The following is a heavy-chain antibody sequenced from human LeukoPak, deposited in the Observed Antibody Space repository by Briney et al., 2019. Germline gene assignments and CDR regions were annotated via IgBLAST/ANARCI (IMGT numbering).Heavy chain of an antibody. CDR2: ISYDGSNK. Sequence: PGGSLRLSCAVSGITFSSYALHWARQAPGKGLEWVAVISYDGSNKYHADYVKGRFTISRDNSKNTLYLQMNSLRAEDTAVYYCARGLGISWYYFDYWGQGTLVTVSS. CDR1: GITFSSYA. V-gene: IGHV3-30-3*01. D-gene: IGHD6-19*01. J-gene: IGHJ4*02. CDR3: ARGLGISWYYFDY.